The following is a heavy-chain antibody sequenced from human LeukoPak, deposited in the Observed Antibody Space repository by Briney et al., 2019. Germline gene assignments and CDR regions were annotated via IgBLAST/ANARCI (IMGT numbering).Heavy chain of an antibody. Sequence: SETLSLTCDVYGGSFSGYYWSWIRQPPGKGLEWIGEINHSGSTTYNPSLKSRVTISVDTSKNQSSLKLSSVTAADTAVYYCARGRYYYDSSGMDYWGQGTLVTVSS. V-gene: IGHV4-34*01. D-gene: IGHD3-22*01. CDR3: ARGRYYYDSSGMDY. CDR1: GGSFSGYY. J-gene: IGHJ4*02. CDR2: INHSGST.